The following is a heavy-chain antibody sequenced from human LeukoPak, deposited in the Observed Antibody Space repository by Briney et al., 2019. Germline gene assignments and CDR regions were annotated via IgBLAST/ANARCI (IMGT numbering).Heavy chain of an antibody. Sequence: AGGSLRLSCAASGFTFSSYSMNWVRQAPGKGLEWVSYISGSGDTIYYADSVRGRFTISRDNAKNALYLQMNSLRAEDTAVYYCARDYSSSSDYYYYMDVWGKGTTVTVSS. D-gene: IGHD6-6*01. CDR1: GFTFSSYS. CDR3: ARDYSSSSDYYYYMDV. V-gene: IGHV3-48*04. CDR2: ISGSGDTI. J-gene: IGHJ6*03.